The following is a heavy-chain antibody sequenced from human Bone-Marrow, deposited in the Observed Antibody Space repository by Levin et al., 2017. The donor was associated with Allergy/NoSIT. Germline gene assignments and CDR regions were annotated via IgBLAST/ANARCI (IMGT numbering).Heavy chain of an antibody. V-gene: IGHV4-59*01. CDR1: GDSISRYY. CDR3: ARDAQTSPTRNYGMDV. Sequence: SETLSLTCTVSGDSISRYYWSWIRQPPGKGLEWIGYIYYSGSTNYNPSLRSRVTISVDTSKNQFSLDLNFVTAADTAVYYCARDAQTSPTRNYGMDVWGQGTTVTVSS. CDR2: IYYSGST. J-gene: IGHJ6*02.